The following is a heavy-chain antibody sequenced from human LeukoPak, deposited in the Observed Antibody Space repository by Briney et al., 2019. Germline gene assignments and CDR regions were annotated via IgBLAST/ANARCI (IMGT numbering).Heavy chain of an antibody. CDR1: GGSISRSSYY. J-gene: IGHJ3*02. V-gene: IGHV4-39*01. D-gene: IGHD2-2*01. Sequence: SEILSLTCTVSGGSISRSSYYWGWIRQPPGKGLEWIGSIYYSGSTYYNPSLKSRVTISVDTSKNQFSLKLSSVTAADTAVYYCARRSHLPAAMQEHAFDIWGQGTMVTVSS. CDR3: ARRSHLPAAMQEHAFDI. CDR2: IYYSGST.